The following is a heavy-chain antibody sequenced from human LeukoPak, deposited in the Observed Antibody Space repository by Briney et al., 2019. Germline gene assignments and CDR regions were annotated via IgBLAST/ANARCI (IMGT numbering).Heavy chain of an antibody. J-gene: IGHJ6*03. CDR1: GFTFSSYS. CDR2: ISSSSSYI. CDR3: SVSGYSYGTYYYMDV. V-gene: IGHV3-21*01. D-gene: IGHD5-18*01. Sequence: PGGSLRLSCAASGFTFSSYSMNWVRQAPGKGLEWVSSISSSSSYIYYADSVKGRFTISRDNAKNSLYLQMNSLRAEDTAVYYCSVSGYSYGTYYYMDVWGKGTTVTIS.